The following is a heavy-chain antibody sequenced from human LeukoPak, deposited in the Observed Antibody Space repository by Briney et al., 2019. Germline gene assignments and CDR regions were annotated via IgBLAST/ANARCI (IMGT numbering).Heavy chain of an antibody. CDR2: IRYDGSNK. D-gene: IGHD6-19*01. J-gene: IGHJ4*02. Sequence: PGGSLRLSCETSGFTFSNYGMHWVRQAPGKGLEWVAFIRYDGSNKYYADSVKGRFTISRDNSKNTLYLQMNSLRAEDTAVYYCAKVSWVAVDFDYWGQGTLVTVSS. CDR1: GFTFSNYG. CDR3: AKVSWVAVDFDY. V-gene: IGHV3-30*02.